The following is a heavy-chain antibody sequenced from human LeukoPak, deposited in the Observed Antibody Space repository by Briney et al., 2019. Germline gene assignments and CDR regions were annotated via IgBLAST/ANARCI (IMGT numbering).Heavy chain of an antibody. V-gene: IGHV5-51*01. CDR3: ARLHSGAIAAAGTIDY. CDR2: IYPGDSDT. Sequence: GESLKISCKDSGYRFTSYWIGWVRQMPGKGLEWMGIIYPGDSDTRYSPSFQGQVTISADKSISTAYLQWSSLKASDTAMYYCARLHSGAIAAAGTIDYWGQGTLVTVSS. D-gene: IGHD6-13*01. J-gene: IGHJ4*02. CDR1: GYRFTSYW.